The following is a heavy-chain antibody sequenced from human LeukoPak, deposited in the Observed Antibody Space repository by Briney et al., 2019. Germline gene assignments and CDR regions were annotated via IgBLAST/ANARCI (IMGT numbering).Heavy chain of an antibody. CDR1: GFTFSNYG. CDR2: ISSSGSTI. D-gene: IGHD3-10*02. V-gene: IGHV3-48*04. CDR3: AELGITMIGGV. J-gene: IGHJ6*04. Sequence: GGSLRLSCAASGFTFSNYGLSWVRQAPGKGLEWVSYISSSGSTIYYADSVKGRFTISRDNAKNSLYLQMNSLRAEDTAVYYCAELGITMIGGVWGKGTTVTISS.